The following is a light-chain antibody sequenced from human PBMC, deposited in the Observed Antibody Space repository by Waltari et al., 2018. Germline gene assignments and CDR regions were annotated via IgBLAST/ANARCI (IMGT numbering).Light chain of an antibody. Sequence: DIQLTQSPSFLSASVGDRVTITCRASQGISSYLAWYQQKPGKAPKLLIYAASTLQSGVPSRFSGSRSVTEFTLTISSLQPEDFATYYCQQLNSYPRNTFGQGTKLEIK. J-gene: IGKJ2*01. CDR1: QGISSY. CDR2: AAS. V-gene: IGKV1-9*01. CDR3: QQLNSYPRNT.